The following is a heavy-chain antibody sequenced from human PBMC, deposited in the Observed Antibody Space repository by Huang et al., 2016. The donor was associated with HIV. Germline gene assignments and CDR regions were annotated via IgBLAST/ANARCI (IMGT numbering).Heavy chain of an antibody. D-gene: IGHD6-13*01. Sequence: QVQLVESGGGVVQPGRSLRISCAASGFTFRSYGMHWVRKAPGKGLECVAVISYDAKTKYYADSVKGRFSISRDNSKTTVYLQLNSLRLEDTAVYYCAKGGSAAAVLDFWGQGTLVTVSS. CDR1: GFTFRSYG. V-gene: IGHV3-30*18. J-gene: IGHJ4*02. CDR3: AKGGSAAAVLDF. CDR2: ISYDAKTK.